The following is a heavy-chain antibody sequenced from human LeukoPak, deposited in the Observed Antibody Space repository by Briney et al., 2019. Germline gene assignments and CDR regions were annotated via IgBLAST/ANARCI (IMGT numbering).Heavy chain of an antibody. D-gene: IGHD6-6*01. V-gene: IGHV3-13*01. CDR2: IGTAGDT. CDR3: ARSDSSSYLFDY. J-gene: IGHJ4*02. CDR1: GFTFSSYD. Sequence: PGGSLRLSCAASGFTFSSYDMNWVRQATGKGLEWVSAIGTAGDTYYPGSVKGRFTISRENAKNSLYLQMNSLRAEDTAVYYCARSDSSSYLFDYWGQGTLVTVSS.